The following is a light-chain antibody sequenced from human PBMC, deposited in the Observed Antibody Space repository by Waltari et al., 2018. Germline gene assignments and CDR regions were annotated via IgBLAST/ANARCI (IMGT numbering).Light chain of an antibody. J-gene: IGLJ1*01. V-gene: IGLV2-14*01. CDR3: SSYASSGTLV. Sequence: QSALTQPASVSGSPGQSNTRSCTGTSRDVGGYIFASWYQVHPGKVPKLIIYGVNRRPSGVSNRFSGSKSGNTASLTISGLQAEDEADFYCSSYASSGTLVFGSGTKVTVL. CDR2: GVN. CDR1: SRDVGGYIF.